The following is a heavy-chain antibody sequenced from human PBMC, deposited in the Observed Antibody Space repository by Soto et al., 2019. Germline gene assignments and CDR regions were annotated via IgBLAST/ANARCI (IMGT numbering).Heavy chain of an antibody. J-gene: IGHJ4*02. CDR2: IIPIFGTA. V-gene: IGHV1-69*01. Sequence: QVQLVQSGAEVKKPGSSVKVSCKASGGTFSSYAISWVRQAPGQGLEWMGGIIPIFGTANYAQKFQGRVTITADESTSTAYMELSSLRSEDTAVYYCARDPGMATISGFDYWGPGTLVTVSS. CDR1: GGTFSSYA. D-gene: IGHD5-12*01. CDR3: ARDPGMATISGFDY.